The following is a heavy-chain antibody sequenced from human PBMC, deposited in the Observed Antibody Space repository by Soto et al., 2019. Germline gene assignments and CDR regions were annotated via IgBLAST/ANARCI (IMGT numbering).Heavy chain of an antibody. J-gene: IGHJ6*02. CDR3: ARHRGGSSDTGTYYYYGMDV. V-gene: IGHV5-10-1*01. D-gene: IGHD1-26*01. CDR2: IDPSDSYT. CDR1: GYSFTSYW. Sequence: PGESLKISCKGSGYSFTSYWISWVRQMPGKGLEWMGRIDPSDSYTNYSPSFQGHVTISADKSISTAYLQWSSLKASDTAMYYCARHRGGSSDTGTYYYYGMDVWGQGTTVTVS.